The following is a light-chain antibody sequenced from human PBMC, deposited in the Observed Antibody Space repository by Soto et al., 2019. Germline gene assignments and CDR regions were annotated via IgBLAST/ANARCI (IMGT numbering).Light chain of an antibody. CDR3: QQYENSLKT. CDR2: GAS. Sequence: EIVLTQSPGTLSLSPGERATLSCRASQSITSTYLAWYQQKPGQAPRLLIYGASSRATGIPDRFSGSGSGTDFTLTISRLEAEDFAVDYCQQYENSLKTFGQGTKVE. V-gene: IGKV3-20*01. J-gene: IGKJ1*01. CDR1: QSITSTY.